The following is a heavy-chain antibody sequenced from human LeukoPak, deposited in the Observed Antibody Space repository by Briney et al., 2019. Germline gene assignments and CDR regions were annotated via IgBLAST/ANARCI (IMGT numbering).Heavy chain of an antibody. V-gene: IGHV3-21*01. J-gene: IGHJ5*02. D-gene: IGHD3-9*01. Sequence: PGGSLRLSCAASGFTFSSYSMNWVRQAPGKGLEWVSSISSSSSYIYYADSVKGRFTISRDNAKNSLYLQMNSLRAEDTAVYYCASHLYYDILTGYLPLEPWGQGTLVTVSS. CDR2: ISSSSSYI. CDR3: ASHLYYDILTGYLPLEP. CDR1: GFTFSSYS.